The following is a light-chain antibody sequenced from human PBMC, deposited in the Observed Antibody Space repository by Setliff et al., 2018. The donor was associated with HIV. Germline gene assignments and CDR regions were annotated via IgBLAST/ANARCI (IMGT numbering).Light chain of an antibody. CDR2: EVG. CDR1: SGDIGGDNY. CDR3: SSYGKSKVI. J-gene: IGLJ2*01. Sequence: QSVLTQPPSASGSPGQSVTISCSGTSGDIGGDNYVSWYQHHPGKAPKLIIYEVGQRPSGVPDRFSGSKSGNTASLTVSGLQAEDEAHYYCSSYGKSKVIFGGGTKVTVL. V-gene: IGLV2-8*01.